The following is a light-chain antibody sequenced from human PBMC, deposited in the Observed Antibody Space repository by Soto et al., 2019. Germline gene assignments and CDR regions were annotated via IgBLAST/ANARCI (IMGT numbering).Light chain of an antibody. V-gene: IGLV2-14*01. Sequence: QSVLTQPASVSGSPGQSITISCTGTSSDVGGYNYVSWYQQHPGKAPKLMIYEVSNRPSGVSNRFSGSKSGNTASLTISGLQAEDEADYYCSSYTSSPTIFGNGTKVTVL. CDR2: EVS. J-gene: IGLJ1*01. CDR1: SSDVGGYNY. CDR3: SSYTSSPTI.